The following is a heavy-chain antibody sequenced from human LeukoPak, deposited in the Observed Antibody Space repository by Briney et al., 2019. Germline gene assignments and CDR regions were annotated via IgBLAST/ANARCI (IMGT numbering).Heavy chain of an antibody. J-gene: IGHJ4*02. CDR3: ATTADYWGSYG. CDR2: ISGSGGST. V-gene: IGHV3-23*01. Sequence: PGGSLRLSCAGSGFTFSSYAMSWVRQAPGKGLEWVSGISGSGGSTYYADSVKGRFTISRDNSKITLYLQMNGLRAEDTAVYYCATTADYWGSYGWGQGTLVTVSS. CDR1: GFTFSSYA. D-gene: IGHD7-27*01.